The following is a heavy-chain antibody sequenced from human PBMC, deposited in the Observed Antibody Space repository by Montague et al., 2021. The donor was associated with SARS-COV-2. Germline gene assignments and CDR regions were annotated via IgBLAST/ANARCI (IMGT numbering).Heavy chain of an antibody. CDR1: GGSLSGYY. D-gene: IGHD1-20*01. CDR2: INHSGST. V-gene: IGHV4-34*01. J-gene: IGHJ6*02. Sequence: SETLPLTCAVYGGSLSGYYWSWIRQPPGKGLEWIGEINHSGSTNYNPSLKSRVTISLDTSKNQFSLKLSSVTAADTAVYYCARGRRRYNWRDETSYYYGMDVWGQGTTVTVSS. CDR3: ARGRRRYNWRDETSYYYGMDV.